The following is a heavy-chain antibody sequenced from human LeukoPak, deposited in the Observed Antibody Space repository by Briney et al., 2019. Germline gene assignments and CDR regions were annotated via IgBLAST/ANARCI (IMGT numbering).Heavy chain of an antibody. V-gene: IGHV4-38-2*01. CDR3: ARGVVADSLDY. CDR1: GFTFSTYA. CDR2: MYYGGST. D-gene: IGHD2-15*01. Sequence: GSLRLSCAASGFTFSTYAMSWVRQPPGKGLEWIGSMYYGGSTYYNPSLKSRVTISVDRSKNQFSLKLSSVTAADTAVYYCARGVVADSLDYWGQGTLVTVSS. J-gene: IGHJ4*02.